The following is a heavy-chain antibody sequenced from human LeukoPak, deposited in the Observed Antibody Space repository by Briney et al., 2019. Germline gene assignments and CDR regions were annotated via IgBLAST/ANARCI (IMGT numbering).Heavy chain of an antibody. V-gene: IGHV3-21*01. J-gene: IGHJ6*03. CDR2: ISTSISYI. CDR3: ARDFPYSSGWYAYYYYYMDV. D-gene: IGHD6-19*01. Sequence: PGGSLRLSCAASGFTFSSYAMNWVRQAPGKGLEWVSSISTSISYIFHADSVKGRFTISRDNAKNSLYLQMNSLRAEDTAVYYCARDFPYSSGWYAYYYYYMDVWGKGTTVTISS. CDR1: GFTFSSYA.